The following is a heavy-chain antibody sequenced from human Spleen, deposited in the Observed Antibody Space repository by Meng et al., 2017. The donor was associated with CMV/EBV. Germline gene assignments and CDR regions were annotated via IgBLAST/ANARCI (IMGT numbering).Heavy chain of an antibody. V-gene: IGHV3-48*03. D-gene: IGHD3-22*01. J-gene: IGHJ4*02. CDR1: GFTFSGYE. CDR2: TSSSGNIK. Sequence: LSLTCAASGFTFSGYEMNWVRLAPGKGLGWVSYTSSSGNIKYYADSVKGRFTISRDNAKNSLYLQMNSLRVEDTAVYFCAKDAARQYYDSSGYYFDYWGLGTLVTVSS. CDR3: AKDAARQYYDSSGYYFDY.